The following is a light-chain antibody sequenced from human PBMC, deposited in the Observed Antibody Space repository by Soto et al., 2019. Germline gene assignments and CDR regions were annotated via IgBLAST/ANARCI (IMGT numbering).Light chain of an antibody. V-gene: IGKV3-11*01. Sequence: EIVLTQSPATLSLSPGERATLSCRASQSVSSYLAWYQQKPGQAPRLLIYDASNRAAGIPARFSGSGPGTDFPITISSLEPEDFAVYYCQQRSNWPPITFGQGTRLEIK. CDR3: QQRSNWPPIT. CDR1: QSVSSY. CDR2: DAS. J-gene: IGKJ5*01.